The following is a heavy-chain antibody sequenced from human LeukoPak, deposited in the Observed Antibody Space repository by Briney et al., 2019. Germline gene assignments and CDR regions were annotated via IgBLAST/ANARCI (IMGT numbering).Heavy chain of an antibody. CDR2: IIPIFGTA. Sequence: GASVKVSCKASGGTFSSYAISWVRQAPGQGLEWMGGIIPIFGTANYAQKFQGRVTITADESTSTAYMELSSLRSEDTAVYYCARGHNYYDSSGYIQIWGQGTMATVSS. CDR1: GGTFSSYA. D-gene: IGHD3-22*01. V-gene: IGHV1-69*13. CDR3: ARGHNYYDSSGYIQI. J-gene: IGHJ3*02.